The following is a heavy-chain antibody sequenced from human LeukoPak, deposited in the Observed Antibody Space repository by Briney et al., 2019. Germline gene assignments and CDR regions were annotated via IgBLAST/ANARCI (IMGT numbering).Heavy chain of an antibody. CDR1: GYIFTSYW. CDR3: ASRSNSGYEFFDY. D-gene: IGHD5-12*01. V-gene: IGHV5-51*01. CDR2: IYPGDSDT. J-gene: IGHJ4*02. Sequence: GESLKSSCKGSGYIFTSYWIGWVRQMPGKGLEWMGIIYPGDSDTRYSPSFQGQVTISADKSISTAYLQWSSLKASDTAMYYCASRSNSGYEFFDYWGQGTLVTVSS.